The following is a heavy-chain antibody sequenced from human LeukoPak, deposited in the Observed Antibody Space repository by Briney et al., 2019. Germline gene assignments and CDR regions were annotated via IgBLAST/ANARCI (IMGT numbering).Heavy chain of an antibody. Sequence: SETLSLTCAVYGGSFSGYYWGWIRQPPGKGLEWIGEINHSGSTNYNPSLKSRVTISVDTSKNQFSLKLSSVTAADTAVYYCARGPYYYGSGNYYYYMDVWGKGTTVTVSS. J-gene: IGHJ6*03. CDR2: INHSGST. CDR1: GGSFSGYY. D-gene: IGHD3-10*01. CDR3: ARGPYYYGSGNYYYYMDV. V-gene: IGHV4-34*01.